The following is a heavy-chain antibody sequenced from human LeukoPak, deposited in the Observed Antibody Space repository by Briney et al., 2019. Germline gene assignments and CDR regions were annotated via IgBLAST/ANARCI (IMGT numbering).Heavy chain of an antibody. CDR2: ISGSGGST. CDR1: GFTFSSYA. CDR3: AKDGHDYGAEYYFDY. D-gene: IGHD4-17*01. Sequence: GGSLRLSCAASGFTFSSYAMSWVRQAPGKGLEWVSAISGSGGSTYYADSVKGRFTISRDNSKNTLYLQMNSLRAEDTAVYYCAKDGHDYGAEYYFDYWGQGTLVTVSS. V-gene: IGHV3-23*01. J-gene: IGHJ4*02.